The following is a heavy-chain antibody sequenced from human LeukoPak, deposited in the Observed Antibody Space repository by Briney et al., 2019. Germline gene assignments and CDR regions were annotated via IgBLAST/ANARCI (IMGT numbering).Heavy chain of an antibody. Sequence: PSETLSLNCSVSGGSINSYWWSWIRQPAGKGLEFIGRIYTTGRTNSNPSLKSRVSMSVDTSKNTFSLELRSVTAADTAVHFCARAGYTISSYRFDYWGQGALVTVSS. CDR2: IYTTGRT. CDR1: GGSINSYW. D-gene: IGHD3-16*02. CDR3: ARAGYTISSYRFDY. J-gene: IGHJ4*02. V-gene: IGHV4-4*07.